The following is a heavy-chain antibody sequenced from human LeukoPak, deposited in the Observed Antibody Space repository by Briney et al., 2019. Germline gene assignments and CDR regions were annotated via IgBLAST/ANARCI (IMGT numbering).Heavy chain of an antibody. J-gene: IGHJ3*02. Sequence: PGRSLRPSCAASGFTFADYAMHWVRQAPGKGLEWVSGISWNSGSIGYADSVKGRFTISRDSAKNSIYLQMNSLRAEDTALYYCAKADGGLSYGLSAAFDIWGQGTMVTVSS. CDR2: ISWNSGSI. D-gene: IGHD5-18*01. CDR1: GFTFADYA. CDR3: AKADGGLSYGLSAAFDI. V-gene: IGHV3-9*01.